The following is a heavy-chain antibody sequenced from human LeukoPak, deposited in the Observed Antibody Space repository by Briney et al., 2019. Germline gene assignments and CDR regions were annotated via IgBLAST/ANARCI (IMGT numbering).Heavy chain of an antibody. V-gene: IGHV3-73*01. CDR3: TILGDTAGRYGDY. J-gene: IGHJ4*02. CDR2: IRSKANSYAT. CDR1: GFTFSGSA. Sequence: GGSLRHSCAASGFTFSGSAMHWVRQASGKGLEWVGRIRSKANSYATAYAASVKGRFTISRDDSKNTAYLQMNSLKTEDTAVYYCTILGDTAGRYGDYWGQGTLVTVSS. D-gene: IGHD5-18*01.